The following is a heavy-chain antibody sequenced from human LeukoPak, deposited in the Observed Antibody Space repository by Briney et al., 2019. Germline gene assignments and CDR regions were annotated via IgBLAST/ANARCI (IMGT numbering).Heavy chain of an antibody. Sequence: PSETLSLTCAVYGGSFSGYYWSWIRQPPGKGLEWIGEINHSGSTNYNPSLKSRVTISVDTSKNQFSLKLSSVTAADTAVYYCASGLSYGGTFDYWGQGTLVTVSS. V-gene: IGHV4-34*01. CDR3: ASGLSYGGTFDY. D-gene: IGHD4-23*01. CDR1: GGSFSGYY. CDR2: INHSGST. J-gene: IGHJ4*02.